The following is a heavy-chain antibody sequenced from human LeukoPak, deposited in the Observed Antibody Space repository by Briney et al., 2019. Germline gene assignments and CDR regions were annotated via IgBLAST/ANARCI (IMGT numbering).Heavy chain of an antibody. D-gene: IGHD3-3*01. CDR3: ASTYYDYLGDFDY. CDR1: GGTFSSYA. V-gene: IGHV1-69*13. Sequence: ASVKVSCKASGGTFSSYAISWVRQAPGQGLEWMGGIISIFGTANYAQKFQGRVTITADESTSTAYMELSSLRSEDTAVYYCASTYYDYLGDFDYWGQGTLVTVSS. J-gene: IGHJ4*02. CDR2: IISIFGTA.